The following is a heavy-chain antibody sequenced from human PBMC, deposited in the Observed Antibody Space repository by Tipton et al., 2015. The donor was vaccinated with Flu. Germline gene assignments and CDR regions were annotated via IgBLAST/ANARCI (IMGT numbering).Heavy chain of an antibody. CDR3: AQAEYFYWLLPGY. J-gene: IGHJ4*02. Sequence: SLRLSCVASGFTFTTYRMSWVRQAPGKGLEWVATINQDGSEKLFVDSVKGRFSISRDNAKNSLSLQMNSLRAEDAAVYYCAQAEYFYWLLPGYGGRGTLVTFSS. CDR2: INQDGSEK. CDR1: GFTFTTYR. V-gene: IGHV3-7*01. D-gene: IGHD3-9*01.